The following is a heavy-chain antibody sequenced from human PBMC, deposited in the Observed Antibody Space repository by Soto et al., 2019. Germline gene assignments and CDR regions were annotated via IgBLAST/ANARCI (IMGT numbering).Heavy chain of an antibody. CDR1: GGSISSSSYY. J-gene: IGHJ4*02. Sequence: QLQLQESGPGLVKPSETLSLTCTVSGGSISSSSYYWGWIRQPPGKGLEWIGIIYYSGSTYYNPSLKSRVTISVDTSKNQFSLKLSSVTAADTAVYYCASQYCSGGSCYQYVDYWGQGTLVTVSS. D-gene: IGHD2-15*01. V-gene: IGHV4-39*01. CDR3: ASQYCSGGSCYQYVDY. CDR2: IYYSGST.